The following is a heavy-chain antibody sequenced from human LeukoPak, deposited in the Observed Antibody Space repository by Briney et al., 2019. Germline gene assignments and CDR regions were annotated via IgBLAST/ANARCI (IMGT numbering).Heavy chain of an antibody. CDR1: GFPFSSYG. J-gene: IGHJ4*02. Sequence: GGPLRLSCAASGFPFSSYGMHWVRQAPAKGLEWVAVISYDGSNKYYADSVKGRFTISRDNSKNTLYLQMNSLRAEDAAVFYCAKDLTSLVGATRVDYWGQGTLVTVSS. CDR2: ISYDGSNK. CDR3: AKDLTSLVGATRVDY. V-gene: IGHV3-30*18. D-gene: IGHD1-26*01.